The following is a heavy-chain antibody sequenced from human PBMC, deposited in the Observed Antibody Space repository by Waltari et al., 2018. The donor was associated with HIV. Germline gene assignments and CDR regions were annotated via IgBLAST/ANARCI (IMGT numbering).Heavy chain of an antibody. J-gene: IGHJ6*02. CDR2: IYNDGNKK. CDR3: ARGGLAISPAGTRLYTGMDV. CDR1: GFTFSNYI. Sequence: QVHLVESGGGVVQPGGSLKLSCAASGFTFSNYIMHWVRQAQGKGLEWVTFIYNDGNKKKYADSVKGRFTISRENSKKTLYLQMNSLRHEETAVYYCARGGLAISPAGTRLYTGMDVWGQGTTVTVSS. V-gene: IGHV3-30*02. D-gene: IGHD6-13*01.